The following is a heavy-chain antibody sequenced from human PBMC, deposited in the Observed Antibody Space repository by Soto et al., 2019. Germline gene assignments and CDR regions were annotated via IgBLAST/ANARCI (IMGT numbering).Heavy chain of an antibody. J-gene: IGHJ6*02. CDR3: AKETVATIRPTRIYYYYGLDV. V-gene: IGHV3-30*18. D-gene: IGHD5-12*01. CDR1: GFTFSRYG. CDR2: TSHDGTNK. Sequence: QVLLVESGGGVVQPGRSLRLSCATSGFTFSRYGIHWVRQAPGKGLEWVAVTSHDGTNKYYTDSVKGRFIISRDNSKNTLYLEMNSLRAEDTAVYYCAKETVATIRPTRIYYYYGLDVWGQGTTVSVSS.